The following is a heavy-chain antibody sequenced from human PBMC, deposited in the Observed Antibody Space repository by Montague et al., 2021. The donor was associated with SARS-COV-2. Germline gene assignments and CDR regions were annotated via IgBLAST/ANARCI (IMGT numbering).Heavy chain of an antibody. V-gene: IGHV3-11*04. Sequence: SLRLSCAASGFSFNKHYMTWIRQAPGKGLEWISYISPSGKTIYYRDSLKGRFTISRDNAKNSLYLQMNSLRAEDTAVYYCASFGLGYCSSISCQDDYWGQGTLVTASS. CDR1: GFSFNKHY. D-gene: IGHD2-2*01. CDR3: ASFGLGYCSSISCQDDY. J-gene: IGHJ4*02. CDR2: ISPSGKTI.